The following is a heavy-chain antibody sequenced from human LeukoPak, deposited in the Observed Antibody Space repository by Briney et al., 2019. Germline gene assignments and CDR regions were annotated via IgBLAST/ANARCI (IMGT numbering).Heavy chain of an antibody. CDR2: IYSGGYT. CDR3: ARDRGCGDCYPPANDAFDI. D-gene: IGHD2-21*02. J-gene: IGHJ3*02. Sequence: GGSLRLSRAASGFTVSSNYMSWVRQAPGKGLEWVSVIYSGGYTYYADSVKGRSTISRDNSKNTLYLQMNSLRAEDTAVYYCARDRGCGDCYPPANDAFDIWGQGTMVTVSS. CDR1: GFTVSSNY. V-gene: IGHV3-66*01.